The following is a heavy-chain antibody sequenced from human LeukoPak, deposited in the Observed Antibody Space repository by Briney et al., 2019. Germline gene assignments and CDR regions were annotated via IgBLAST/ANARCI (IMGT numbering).Heavy chain of an antibody. D-gene: IGHD5-18*01. CDR2: IYSGGST. CDR1: GFTVSSNY. Sequence: PGGSLRLSCAASGFTVSSNYMSWVRQAPGKGLEWVSVIYSGGSTYYADSVKGRFTISRDNSKNTLYPQMNSLRAEDTAVYYCARDIRYSYGYGGDYWGQGTLVTVSS. J-gene: IGHJ4*02. CDR3: ARDIRYSYGYGGDY. V-gene: IGHV3-53*01.